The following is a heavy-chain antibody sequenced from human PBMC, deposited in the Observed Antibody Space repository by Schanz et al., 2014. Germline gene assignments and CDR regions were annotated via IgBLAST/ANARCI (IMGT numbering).Heavy chain of an antibody. D-gene: IGHD2-15*01. CDR3: AKESEIVVVVGTSMSGDFHH. Sequence: EVQLVESGGGLVQPGGSLRLSCAASGFIFSNSWMSWVRQAPGKGLEWVSDISDSGDSTHYADSVKGRFTTSRDNGKKSMYLEMNSLRAEDTAVFYCAKESEIVVVVGTSMSGDFHHWGQGTLXTVSS. V-gene: IGHV3-48*04. CDR1: GFIFSNSW. CDR2: ISDSGDST. J-gene: IGHJ1*01.